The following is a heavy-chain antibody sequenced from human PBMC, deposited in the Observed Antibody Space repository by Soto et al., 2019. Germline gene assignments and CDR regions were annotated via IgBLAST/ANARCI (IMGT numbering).Heavy chain of an antibody. J-gene: IGHJ6*03. CDR2: IYYSGST. CDR3: ASRQSNYYYYMDV. Sequence: SETLSLTXTVSGGSISSSSYYWGWIRQPPGKGPEWIGSIYYSGSTYYNPSLKSRVTISVDTSKNQFSLKLSSVTAADTAVYYCASRQSNYYYYMDVWGKGTTVTVSS. V-gene: IGHV4-39*01. CDR1: GGSISSSSYY.